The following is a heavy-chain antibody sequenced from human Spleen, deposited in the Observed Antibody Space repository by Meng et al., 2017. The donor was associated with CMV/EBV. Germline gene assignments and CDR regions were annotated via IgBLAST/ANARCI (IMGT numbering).Heavy chain of an antibody. CDR3: AKGGKGAVPPATSVD. D-gene: IGHD2-2*01. Sequence: GESLKISCAASRFIFNTYTIHWVRQAPGKGLEWVAAISYEGSNKFYADSVRGRFSISRDNSKNTLYLQLNSLRAEDTAVYYCAKGGKGAVPPATSVDWGQGTLVTVSS. J-gene: IGHJ1*01. CDR2: ISYEGSNK. CDR1: RFIFNTYT. V-gene: IGHV3-30*04.